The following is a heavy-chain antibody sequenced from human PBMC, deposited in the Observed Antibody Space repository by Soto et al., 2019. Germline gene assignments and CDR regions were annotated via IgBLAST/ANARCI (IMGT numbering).Heavy chain of an antibody. V-gene: IGHV3-11*06. Sequence: GGSLRLSCAASGFTFSDYYMSWIRQAPGKGLEWVSYISSSSSYTNYADSVKGRFTISRDNAKNSLYLQMNSLRAEDTAVYYCARDPAGYCSGGSCYQGWFDPWGQGTLVTVSS. CDR1: GFTFSDYY. CDR3: ARDPAGYCSGGSCYQGWFDP. CDR2: ISSSSSYT. D-gene: IGHD2-15*01. J-gene: IGHJ5*02.